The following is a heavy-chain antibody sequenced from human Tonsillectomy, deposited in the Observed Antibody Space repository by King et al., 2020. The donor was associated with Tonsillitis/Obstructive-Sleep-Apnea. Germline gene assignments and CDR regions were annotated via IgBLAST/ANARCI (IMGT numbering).Heavy chain of an antibody. CDR2: TRNKANSYTT. Sequence: AQLVQSGGGLVQPGGSLRLSCAASGFTFSDHYMDWVRQAPGKGLEWVGRTRNKANSYTTEYAASGKGRFTISRDESKNSLYLPMNSLKTENTAVYYCTSRYSGYDYEEYYYYYYMDVWGQGTTVTVSS. D-gene: IGHD5-12*01. CDR3: TSRYSGYDYEEYYYYYYMDV. J-gene: IGHJ6*03. V-gene: IGHV3-72*01. CDR1: GFTFSDHY.